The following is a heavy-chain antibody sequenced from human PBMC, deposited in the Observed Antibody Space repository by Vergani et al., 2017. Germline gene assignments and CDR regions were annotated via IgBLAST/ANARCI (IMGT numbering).Heavy chain of an antibody. Sequence: EVQLVESGGGLVQPGGSLRLSCAASGFTFSSYEMNWVRQAPGKGLEWVSYISSSGSTIYYADSVKGRFTISRDNAKNSLYLQMNSLRAEDTAVYYCARANSYCSSTSCYLFDYWGQGTLVTVSS. CDR1: GFTFSSYE. CDR3: ARANSYCSSTSCYLFDY. J-gene: IGHJ4*02. D-gene: IGHD2-2*01. CDR2: ISSSGSTI. V-gene: IGHV3-48*03.